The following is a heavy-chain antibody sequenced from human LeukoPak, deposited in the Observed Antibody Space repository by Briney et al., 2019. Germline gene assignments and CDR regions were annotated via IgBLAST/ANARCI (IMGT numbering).Heavy chain of an antibody. D-gene: IGHD3-3*01. CDR1: GGSISSGGYS. CDR2: IYHSGST. Sequence: TSETLSLTCAVSGGSISSGGYSWSWIRQPPGKGLEWIGYIYHSGSTCYNPSLKSRVTISVDRSKNQFSLKLSSVTAADTAVYYCARSQIFGVVIPFDYWGQGTLVTVSS. V-gene: IGHV4-30-2*01. CDR3: ARSQIFGVVIPFDY. J-gene: IGHJ4*02.